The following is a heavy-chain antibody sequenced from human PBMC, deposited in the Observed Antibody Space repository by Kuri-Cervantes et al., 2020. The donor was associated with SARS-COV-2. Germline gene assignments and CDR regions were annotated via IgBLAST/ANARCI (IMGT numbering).Heavy chain of an antibody. D-gene: IGHD6-19*01. CDR3: AKEAGAGPYYYYYYYMDV. J-gene: IGHJ6*03. CDR1: GFTFSSYG. Sequence: GESLKISCAASGFTFSSYGMHWVRQAPGKGLEWVAVIWYDGSNKYYADSVKGRFTISRDNSKNTLYLQMNSLRAEDTAVYYCAKEAGAGPYYYYYYYMDVWGKGTTVTVSS. CDR2: IWYDGSNK. V-gene: IGHV3-33*06.